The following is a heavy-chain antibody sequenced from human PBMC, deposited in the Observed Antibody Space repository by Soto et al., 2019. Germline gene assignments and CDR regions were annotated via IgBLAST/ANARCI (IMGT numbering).Heavy chain of an antibody. D-gene: IGHD4-17*01. CDR1: GYTFSAYG. J-gene: IGHJ5*02. Sequence: QVQLVQSGAEVKKPGASVKVSCKASGYTFSAYGISWVRQAPGQGLEWMGWIRTYNGYTNYAQKFQGRVTMTTDTSTSTAYMELRSLRADGTAVYYCARDGDEEANFDPWGQGTLVTVSS. CDR3: ARDGDEEANFDP. V-gene: IGHV1-18*01. CDR2: IRTYNGYT.